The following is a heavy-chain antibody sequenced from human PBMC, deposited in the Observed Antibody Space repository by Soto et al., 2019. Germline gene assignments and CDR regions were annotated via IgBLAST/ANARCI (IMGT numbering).Heavy chain of an antibody. CDR1: GFTFDDYA. D-gene: IGHD3-10*01. J-gene: IGHJ5*02. CDR2: ISRKSGSI. V-gene: IGHV3-9*01. CDR3: PKGMVRGVMNWFDP. Sequence: PGGSLRLSCAASGFTFDDYAMHRVRQAPGKGLEWVSGISRKSGSIGYADSVKGRFTISRDNAKNALYLQMNSLRAEDTALYYCPKGMVRGVMNWFDPGGQGTLVTVSS.